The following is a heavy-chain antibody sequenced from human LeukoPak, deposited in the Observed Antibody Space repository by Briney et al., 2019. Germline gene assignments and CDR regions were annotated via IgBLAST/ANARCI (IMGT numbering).Heavy chain of an antibody. CDR1: GGSFSGYY. V-gene: IGHV4-34*01. CDR2: INHSGST. CDR3: AREVRYSSSWYGVDY. J-gene: IGHJ4*02. Sequence: SETLSLTCAVYGGSFSGYYWSWIRQPPGKGLEWIWEINHSGSTNYNPSLKSRVTISVDTSKNQFSLKLSSVTAADTAVYYCAREVRYSSSWYGVDYWGQGTLVTVSS. D-gene: IGHD6-13*01.